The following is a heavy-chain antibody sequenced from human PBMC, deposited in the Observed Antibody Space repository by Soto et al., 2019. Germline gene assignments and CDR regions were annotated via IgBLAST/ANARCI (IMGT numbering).Heavy chain of an antibody. CDR2: VSANNGHT. J-gene: IGHJ6*02. D-gene: IGHD2-8*01. V-gene: IGHV1-18*01. CDR1: GFTFSNYG. Sequence: ASVKVACKASGFTFSNYGLNWVRQAPGQGLEWMGWVSANNGHTNYAQNLQGRVSMKTDTSTSTAYMELRGLTLDDTAVYYCARDIESVTAKHFFYYYAMDVWGQGTTVTVSS. CDR3: ARDIESVTAKHFFYYYAMDV.